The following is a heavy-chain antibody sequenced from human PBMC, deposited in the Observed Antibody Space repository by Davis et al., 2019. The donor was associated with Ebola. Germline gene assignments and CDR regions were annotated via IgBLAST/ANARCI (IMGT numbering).Heavy chain of an antibody. CDR1: GGSISSSSYY. Sequence: MPSETLSLTCTVSGGSISSSSYYWGWIRQHPGEGLEWIGIIYYSGTTHYNPSLKSRAIISRDTSKNQFSLKLSSVTAADTAVYYCAREAGGGAFDIWGQGTMITVSS. D-gene: IGHD3-16*01. CDR3: AREAGGGAFDI. J-gene: IGHJ3*02. V-gene: IGHV4-31*03. CDR2: IYYSGTT.